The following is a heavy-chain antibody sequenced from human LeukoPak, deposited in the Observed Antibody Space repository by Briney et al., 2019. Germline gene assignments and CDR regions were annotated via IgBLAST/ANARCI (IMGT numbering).Heavy chain of an antibody. CDR2: ISSSSSYI. D-gene: IGHD4-17*01. CDR3: ARVRSDYGDYGGLD. V-gene: IGHV3-21*01. Sequence: PGGSLRLSCAASGFTFSSYSMNWVRQAPGKGLEWVSSISSSSSYIYSADSVKGRFTISRDNAKNSLYLQMNSLRAEDTAVYYCARVRSDYGDYGGLDWGQGTLVTVSS. CDR1: GFTFSSYS. J-gene: IGHJ4*02.